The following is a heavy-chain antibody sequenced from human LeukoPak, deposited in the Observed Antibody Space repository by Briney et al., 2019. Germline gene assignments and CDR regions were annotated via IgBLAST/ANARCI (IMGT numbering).Heavy chain of an antibody. J-gene: IGHJ6*02. V-gene: IGHV1-58*02. D-gene: IGHD2-15*01. CDR1: GFTFTSSA. Sequence: SVKVSCKASGFTFTSSAMQWVRQARGQRLEWIGWIVVGSGNTNYAQKFQERVTITRDMSTSTAYMELSSLRSEDTAVYYCATNVAATGYYYGMDVWAKGPRSPSP. CDR3: ATNVAATGYYYGMDV. CDR2: IVVGSGNT.